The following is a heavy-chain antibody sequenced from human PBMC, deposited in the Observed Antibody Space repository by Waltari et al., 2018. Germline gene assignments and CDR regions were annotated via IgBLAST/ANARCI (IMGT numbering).Heavy chain of an antibody. D-gene: IGHD3-16*02. CDR3: ARDGHYDYVWGSYRYTGLDY. Sequence: QVQLVQSGSELKKPGASVKVSCKASGYTFTSYAMNWVRQAPGQGLEWMGWINTNNGNPTYAQCFTGRFVFSLDTSVSTAYLQISSLKAEDTAVYYCARDGHYDYVWGSYRYTGLDYWGQGTLVTVSS. CDR1: GYTFTSYA. CDR2: INTNNGNP. V-gene: IGHV7-4-1*02. J-gene: IGHJ4*02.